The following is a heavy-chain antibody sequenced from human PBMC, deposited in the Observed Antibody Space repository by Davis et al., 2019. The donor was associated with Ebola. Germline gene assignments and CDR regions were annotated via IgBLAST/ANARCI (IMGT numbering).Heavy chain of an antibody. Sequence: AASVKVSCKASGYTFTSYGISWVRQAPGQGLEWMGWISAYNGNTNYAQKFQGRVTITADKSTSTAYMELSSLRSEDTAVYYCARGSLRGTAMVNNYYYGMDVWGQGTTVTVSS. CDR2: ISAYNGNT. J-gene: IGHJ6*02. D-gene: IGHD5-18*01. CDR1: GYTFTSYG. V-gene: IGHV1-18*01. CDR3: ARGSLRGTAMVNNYYYGMDV.